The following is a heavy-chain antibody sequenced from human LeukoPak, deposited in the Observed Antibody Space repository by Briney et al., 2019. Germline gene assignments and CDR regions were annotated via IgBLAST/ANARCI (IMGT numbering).Heavy chain of an antibody. V-gene: IGHV1-46*01. CDR2: INPSGGST. CDR3: ASIPVTTGGIDY. CDR1: GYTFTSYY. D-gene: IGHD4-17*01. J-gene: IGHJ4*02. Sequence: ASVKVSCKASGYTFTSYYMHWVRQAPGQGLERMGIINPSGGSTSYAQKFQGRVTMTRDMSTSTVYMELSSLRSEDTAVYYCASIPVTTGGIDYWGQGTLVTVSS.